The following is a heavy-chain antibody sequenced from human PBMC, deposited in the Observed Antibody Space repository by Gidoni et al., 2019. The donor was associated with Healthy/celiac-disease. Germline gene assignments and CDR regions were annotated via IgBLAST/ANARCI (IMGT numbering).Heavy chain of an antibody. CDR1: GFTFSNAW. CDR3: TTGPFNSPWGVVDP. V-gene: IGHV3-15*01. Sequence: EVQLVESGGGLVKPGGSLRLSCAASGFTFSNAWMSWVRQAPGKGLEWVGRIKSKTDGGTTDYAAPVKGRFTISRDDSKNTLDLQMNSLKTEDTAVYYCTTGPFNSPWGVVDPWGQGTLVTVSS. J-gene: IGHJ5*02. CDR2: IKSKTDGGTT. D-gene: IGHD3-16*01.